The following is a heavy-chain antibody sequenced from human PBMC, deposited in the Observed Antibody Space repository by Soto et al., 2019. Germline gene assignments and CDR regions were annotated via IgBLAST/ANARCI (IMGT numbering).Heavy chain of an antibody. J-gene: IGHJ4*02. Sequence: QVQLVESGGGVVQPGRSLRLSCAASGFTFSSYAMHWVRQAPGKGLGWVAVISYDGSNKYYADSVKGRFTISRDNSKNTLYLQMNSLRAEDTAVYYCARDPSRFLEWSYFDYWGQGTLVTVSS. CDR1: GFTFSSYA. CDR3: ARDPSRFLEWSYFDY. CDR2: ISYDGSNK. V-gene: IGHV3-30-3*01. D-gene: IGHD3-3*01.